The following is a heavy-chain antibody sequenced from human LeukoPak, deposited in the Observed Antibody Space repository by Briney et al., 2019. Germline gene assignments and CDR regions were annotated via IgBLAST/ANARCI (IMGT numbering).Heavy chain of an antibody. D-gene: IGHD3-9*01. J-gene: IGHJ2*01. Sequence: GGSLRLSCVGSDFTFTSYTMHWVRQAPGKGLEWVSCISSISNHIYYADSVKGRFTISRDNAEKSLYLQMNSLSAEDTAVYYCAXXLDLLTGSSSPYWYFDLWGRGTLVTVSS. CDR3: AXXLDLLTGSSSPYWYFDL. CDR1: DFTFTSYT. CDR2: ISSISNHI. V-gene: IGHV3-21*01.